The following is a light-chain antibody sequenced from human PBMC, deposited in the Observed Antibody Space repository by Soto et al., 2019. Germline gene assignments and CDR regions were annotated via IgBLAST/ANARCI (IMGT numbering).Light chain of an antibody. J-gene: IGLJ3*02. CDR2: EVT. V-gene: IGLV2-23*02. CDR3: CSYVHPNPLV. Sequence: QSALTQPASVSGSPGQSITISCTETSSDFGTYNLVSWYQQNPGKAPKLMIYEVTKRPSGVSNRFSGSQSGNTASLTISGLQAEDGADYYCCSYVHPNPLVFGGGTKLTVL. CDR1: SSDFGTYNL.